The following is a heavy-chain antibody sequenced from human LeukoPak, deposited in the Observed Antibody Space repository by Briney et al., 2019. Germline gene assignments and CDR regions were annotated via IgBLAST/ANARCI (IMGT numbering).Heavy chain of an antibody. CDR1: GFTFSSYA. CDR2: ISYDGSNK. V-gene: IGHV3-30-3*01. J-gene: IGHJ4*02. D-gene: IGHD4-17*01. CDR3: ASGFGYGDYVPGGFDY. Sequence: GGSLRLSCAASGFTFSSYAMHWVRQAPGKGLEWVAVISYDGSNKYYADSVKGRFTISRDNSKNTLYLQMNSLRAEDTAVYYCASGFGYGDYVPGGFDYWGQGTLVTVSS.